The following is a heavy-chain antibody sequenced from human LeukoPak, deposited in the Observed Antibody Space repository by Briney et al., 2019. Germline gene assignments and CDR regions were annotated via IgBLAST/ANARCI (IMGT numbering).Heavy chain of an antibody. V-gene: IGHV4-31*03. CDR3: ATYSSSWRTYYFDY. D-gene: IGHD6-13*01. Sequence: PSQTLSLTCTVSGGSITSSGYYWSWIRQHPGEGLEWIGYIYYSGSTYHNPSLKSRVTISIDTSRNQFSLKLSSVTVADTAVYYCATYSSSWRTYYFDYWGQGALVTVSS. J-gene: IGHJ4*02. CDR2: IYYSGST. CDR1: GGSITSSGYY.